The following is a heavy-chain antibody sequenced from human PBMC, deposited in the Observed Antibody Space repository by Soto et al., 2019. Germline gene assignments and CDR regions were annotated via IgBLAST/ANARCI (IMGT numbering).Heavy chain of an antibody. V-gene: IGHV1-69*12. CDR2: IIPLFRTP. J-gene: IGHJ6*02. D-gene: IGHD3-3*02. CDR3: ARDNGRPQLGGNYYYITDV. Sequence: QVQLVQSGAEVKEPGSSVKVSCHASGGTFSSSALSWVRQAPGQGLEWMGGIIPLFRTPDYAQQFQGRVTITADESTSTAYMELSSLRSEDTAIYYCARDNGRPQLGGNYYYITDVWGQGTTITVSS. CDR1: GGTFSSSA.